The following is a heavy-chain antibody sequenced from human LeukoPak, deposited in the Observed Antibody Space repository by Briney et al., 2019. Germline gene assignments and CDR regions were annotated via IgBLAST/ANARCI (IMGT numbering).Heavy chain of an antibody. CDR2: INSDESTT. V-gene: IGHV3-74*01. CDR3: ARSDWFDP. J-gene: IGHJ5*02. Sequence: PGGSLRLSCVASGFTLSGHWMHWVRQAPGKGLVWVSRINSDESTTVYADSVKGRFTTSRDNAKNTLYLQMNSLTAEDTAVYYCARSDWFDPWGQGTLVTVSS. CDR1: GFTLSGHW.